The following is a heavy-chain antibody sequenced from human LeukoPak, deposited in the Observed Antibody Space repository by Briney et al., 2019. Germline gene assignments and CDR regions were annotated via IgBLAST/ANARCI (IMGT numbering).Heavy chain of an antibody. J-gene: IGHJ4*02. D-gene: IGHD3-22*01. CDR1: GFTFSSYE. CDR2: ISSGSTI. V-gene: IGHV3-48*03. Sequence: PGGSLRLSCAASGFTFSSYEMNWVRQAPGKGLEWVSYISSGSTIYYADSVRGRFTISRDNAKNSLYLQMNSLRAEDTAVYYCARDREYYDSSGYYFPADDYWGQGTLVTVSS. CDR3: ARDREYYDSSGYYFPADDY.